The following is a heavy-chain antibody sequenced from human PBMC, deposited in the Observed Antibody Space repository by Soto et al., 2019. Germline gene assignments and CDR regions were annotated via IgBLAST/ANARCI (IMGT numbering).Heavy chain of an antibody. CDR3: AKDMGDIVLVLAAAFDI. Sequence: GGSLRLSCAASGFTFDDYAMHWVRQVPGKGLEWVSGITWNSGTTGYADSVRGRFTISRDNAKNSLYLQMNSLRAEDTALYYCAKDMGDIVLVLAAAFDIWGQGTMVTVSS. J-gene: IGHJ3*02. V-gene: IGHV3-9*01. CDR2: ITWNSGTT. CDR1: GFTFDDYA. D-gene: IGHD2-15*01.